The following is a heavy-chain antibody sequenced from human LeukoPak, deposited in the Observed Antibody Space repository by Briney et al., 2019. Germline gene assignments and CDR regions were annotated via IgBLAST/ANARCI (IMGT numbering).Heavy chain of an antibody. CDR3: ARSGDSSGYFREITLYYFDY. CDR2: HSSSGSTI. J-gene: IGHJ4*02. Sequence: GALRLSWAASGFTFTYYYMGWVRQAPGKGLGGGSFHSSSGSTIHYADSVKGRFTISRDNAKNSLYLQMNSLRAEDTAVYYCARSGDSSGYFREITLYYFDYWGQGTLVTVSS. CDR1: GFTFTYYY. D-gene: IGHD3-22*01. V-gene: IGHV3-11*01.